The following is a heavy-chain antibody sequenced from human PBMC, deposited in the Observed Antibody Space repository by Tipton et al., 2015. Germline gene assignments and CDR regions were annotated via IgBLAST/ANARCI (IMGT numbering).Heavy chain of an antibody. Sequence: TLSLTCTVTDGSISSRHWWAWVRQPPGKGLEWIGEVWHSGSTNYSPSLKSRVTILVDKSKNQFSLRLTSVTAADTGVYYCVRPANHGSDVWGQGTMVTVS. CDR1: DGSISSRHW. CDR3: VRPANHGSDV. CDR2: VWHSGST. J-gene: IGHJ3*01. V-gene: IGHV4-4*02.